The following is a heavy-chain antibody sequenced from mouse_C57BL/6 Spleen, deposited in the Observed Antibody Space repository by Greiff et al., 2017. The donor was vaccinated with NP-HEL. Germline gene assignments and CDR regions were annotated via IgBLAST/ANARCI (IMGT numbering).Heavy chain of an antibody. J-gene: IGHJ3*01. Sequence: EVQLQQSGPELVKPGASVKMSCKASGYTFTDYNMHWVKQSHGKSLEWIGYINPNNGGTSYNQKFKGKATLTVNKSSSTAYMELRSLTSEDSAVYYCARGNYGSRGAPFAYWGQGALVTVSA. V-gene: IGHV1-22*01. CDR3: ARGNYGSRGAPFAY. CDR1: GYTFTDYN. CDR2: INPNNGGT. D-gene: IGHD1-1*01.